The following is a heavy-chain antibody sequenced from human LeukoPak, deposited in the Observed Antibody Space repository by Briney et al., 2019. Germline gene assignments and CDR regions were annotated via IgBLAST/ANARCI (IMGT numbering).Heavy chain of an antibody. CDR1: GGSFSGYY. CDR3: ARGSSSSSWYFYYYYGMDV. V-gene: IGHV4-34*01. J-gene: IGHJ6*02. D-gene: IGHD6-13*01. CDR2: INHSGSA. Sequence: SETLSLTCAVYGGSFSGYYWSWIRQPPGKGLEWIGEINHSGSANYNPSPKSRVTISVDTSKNQFSLKLSSVTAADTAVYYCARGSSSSSWYFYYYYGMDVWGQGTTVTVSS.